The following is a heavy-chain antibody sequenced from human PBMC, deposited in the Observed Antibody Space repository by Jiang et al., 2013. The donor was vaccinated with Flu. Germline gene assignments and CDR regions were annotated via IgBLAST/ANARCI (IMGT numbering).Heavy chain of an antibody. D-gene: IGHD3-16*01. Sequence: VQLVESGAEVKKPGESLKISCQSSGYSYSTYWIAWVRQMPGKGLEWMGIIYPGDSDTRYSPSFQGQVTISVGKSITTAYLQWSSLKTSDTATYYCARGKPRSSFVDSKRESFDIWGQGTMVTVSS. V-gene: IGHV5-51*01. CDR3: ARGKPRSSFVDSKRESFDI. CDR2: IYPGDSDT. J-gene: IGHJ3*02. CDR1: GYSYSTYW.